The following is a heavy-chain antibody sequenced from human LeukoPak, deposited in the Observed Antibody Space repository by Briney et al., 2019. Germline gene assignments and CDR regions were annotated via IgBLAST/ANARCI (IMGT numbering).Heavy chain of an antibody. CDR2: ISYDGSNK. Sequence: GGSLRLSCAASGFTFSSYAMHWVRQAPGKGLEWVAVISYDGSNKYYADSVKGRFTISRDNSKNTLYLQMNSPRAEDTAVYYCARDEGSSWPLNFYYYYYGMDVWGQGTTVTVSS. J-gene: IGHJ6*02. D-gene: IGHD6-13*01. CDR1: GFTFSSYA. CDR3: ARDEGSSWPLNFYYYYYGMDV. V-gene: IGHV3-30-3*01.